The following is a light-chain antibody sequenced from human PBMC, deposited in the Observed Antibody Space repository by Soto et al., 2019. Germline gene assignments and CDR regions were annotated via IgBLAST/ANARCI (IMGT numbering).Light chain of an antibody. V-gene: IGLV1-40*01. J-gene: IGLJ1*01. CDR3: QSYDSSLSGYV. CDR2: GNS. Sequence: QSVLTQPPSVSGAPGQGVIISCTGSSSNIGAGYDVHWYQQLPGTAPKLLIYGNSNRPSGVPDRFSGSKSGTSASLAITGLQAEDEADYYCQSYDSSLSGYVFGTGTKVTVL. CDR1: SSNIGAGYD.